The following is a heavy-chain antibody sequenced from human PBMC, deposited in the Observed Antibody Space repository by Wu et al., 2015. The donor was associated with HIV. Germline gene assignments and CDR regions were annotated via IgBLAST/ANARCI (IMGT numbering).Heavy chain of an antibody. Sequence: QVQLVQSGAEVKKPGSSVKVSCKASGGTFSSYAISWVRQAPGQGLEWMGGIIPIFGTANYAQKFQGRVTITTDESTSTAYMELSSLRSEDTAVYYCARDQAGLLVGSGSCIFDIVGPRDNGHRLF. D-gene: IGHD3-10*01. V-gene: IGHV1-69*05. CDR2: IIPIFGTA. CDR3: ARDQAGLLVGSGSCIFDI. J-gene: IGHJ3*02. CDR1: GGTFSSYA.